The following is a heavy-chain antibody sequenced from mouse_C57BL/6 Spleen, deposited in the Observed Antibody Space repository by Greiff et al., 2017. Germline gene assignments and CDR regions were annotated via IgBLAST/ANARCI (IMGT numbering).Heavy chain of an antibody. CDR3: ARRTTVVAYYFDY. Sequence: VQLQQSGPELVKPGDSVKISCKASGYSFTGYFMNWVMQSHGKSLEWIGRINPYNGDTFYNQKFKGKATLTVDKSSSTAHMELLSLTSEDSAVYYCARRTTVVAYYFDYWGQGTTLTVSS. J-gene: IGHJ2*01. CDR2: INPYNGDT. CDR1: GYSFTGYF. D-gene: IGHD1-1*01. V-gene: IGHV1-20*01.